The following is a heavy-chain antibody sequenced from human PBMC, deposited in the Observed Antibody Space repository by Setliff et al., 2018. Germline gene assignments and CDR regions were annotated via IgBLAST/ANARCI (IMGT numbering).Heavy chain of an antibody. D-gene: IGHD4-17*01. Sequence: PGGSLRLSCAASGFAFSTYGMHWVRQAPGKGLEWVAFIRYDGTYKYFADSVKGRFTISRDNYRNSLYLQMNSLRVEDTASYYCARDPNGDYVGAFDPWGQGILVTVSS. CDR3: ARDPNGDYVGAFDP. V-gene: IGHV3-30*02. CDR1: GFAFSTYG. CDR2: IRYDGTYK. J-gene: IGHJ5*02.